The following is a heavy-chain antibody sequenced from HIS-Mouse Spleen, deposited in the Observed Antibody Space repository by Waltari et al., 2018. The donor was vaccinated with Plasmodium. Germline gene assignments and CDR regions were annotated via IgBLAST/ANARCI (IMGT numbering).Heavy chain of an antibody. D-gene: IGHD3-16*01. CDR1: GGPLSSYY. Sequence: QVQLQESGPGLVKPSETLSLTSTVSGGPLSSYYWRWIRQPPGKGLEWIGYMYYSGSTNYNPSLKSRVTISVDTSKNQFSLKLSSVTAADTAVYYCARVGRRIWGAFDIWGQGTMVTVSS. CDR3: ARVGRRIWGAFDI. J-gene: IGHJ3*02. V-gene: IGHV4-59*01. CDR2: MYYSGST.